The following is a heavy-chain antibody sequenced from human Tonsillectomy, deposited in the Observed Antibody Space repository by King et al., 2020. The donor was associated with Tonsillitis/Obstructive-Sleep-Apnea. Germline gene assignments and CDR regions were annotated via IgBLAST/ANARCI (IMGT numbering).Heavy chain of an antibody. CDR2: ISSSGRTI. V-gene: IGHV3-11*01. CDR1: GFIFSDDY. D-gene: IGHD2-15*01. J-gene: IGHJ4*02. Sequence: VQLVESGGGLVKPGGSLRLSCGVSGFIFSDDYMSWIRQAPGKGLEWISYISSSGRTIYYADSVKGRFTISRDNAKNSLYLQMNSLRAEDTAVYYCARCPFDAAYPPKDYWGQGTLVTVSS. CDR3: ARCPFDAAYPPKDY.